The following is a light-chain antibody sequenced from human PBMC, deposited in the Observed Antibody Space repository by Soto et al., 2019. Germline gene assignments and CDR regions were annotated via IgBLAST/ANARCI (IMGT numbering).Light chain of an antibody. J-gene: IGKJ1*01. Sequence: EIVMTQSPATLSVSPGERATLSCGASQSVGSNLAWYQQKPGQAPRLLIYGASTRATSIPARFGGGGSGTEFTLTISSLQSEDFAVYYCQQYNSWPPWTFGQGTKVDIK. CDR1: QSVGSN. CDR2: GAS. V-gene: IGKV3-15*01. CDR3: QQYNSWPPWT.